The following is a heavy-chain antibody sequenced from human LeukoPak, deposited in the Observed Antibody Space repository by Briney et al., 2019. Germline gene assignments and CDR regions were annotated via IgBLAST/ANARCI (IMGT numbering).Heavy chain of an antibody. V-gene: IGHV3-23*01. CDR1: GFTLSSYA. CDR3: AKLPSSSWFYYYFDY. D-gene: IGHD6-13*01. Sequence: RGSLRLSCAASGFTLSSYAMGWVRQAPGKRLEWVSTISGSGGSTYYADSVKGRFTVSRDNSKHTLYLQMNSLRAEDTAVYYCAKLPSSSWFYYYFDYWGQGTLVTVSS. J-gene: IGHJ4*02. CDR2: ISGSGGST.